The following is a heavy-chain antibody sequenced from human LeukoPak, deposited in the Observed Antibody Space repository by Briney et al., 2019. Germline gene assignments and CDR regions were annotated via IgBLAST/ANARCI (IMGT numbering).Heavy chain of an antibody. V-gene: IGHV4-34*01. J-gene: IGHJ4*02. Sequence: SETLSLTCAVYGGSFSGYYWSWVRQPPGKGLEWIGEINHSGSTDYNPSLRSRVTISVDTSKNQFSLKLSSVTAADTAVYYCARRGYSYGSDYWGQGTLVTVSS. CDR3: ARRGYSYGSDY. D-gene: IGHD5-18*01. CDR2: INHSGST. CDR1: GGSFSGYY.